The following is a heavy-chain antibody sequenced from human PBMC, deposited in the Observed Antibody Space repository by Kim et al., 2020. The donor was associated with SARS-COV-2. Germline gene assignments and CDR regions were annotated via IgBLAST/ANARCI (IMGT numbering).Heavy chain of an antibody. CDR3: ARDQGIVGATTFGY. Sequence: ASVKVSRKASGYTFTSYGISWVRQAPGQGLEWMGWISAYNGNTNYAQKLQGRVTMTTDTSTSTAYMELRSLRSDDTAVYYCARDQGIVGATTFGYWGQGTLVTVSS. J-gene: IGHJ4*02. D-gene: IGHD1-26*01. CDR2: ISAYNGNT. V-gene: IGHV1-18*01. CDR1: GYTFTSYG.